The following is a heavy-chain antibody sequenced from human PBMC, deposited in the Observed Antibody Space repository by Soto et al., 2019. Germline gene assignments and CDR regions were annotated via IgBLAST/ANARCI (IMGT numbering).Heavy chain of an antibody. V-gene: IGHV3-21*01. Sequence: GGSLRLSCAASGFTFSSYSMNWVRQAPGKGLEWVSSISSSRSYIYYADSVKGRFTISRDNAKNSLYLQMNSLRAEDTAVYYCAREGDYDFWSGYYDYWGQGTLVTVSS. CDR2: ISSSRSYI. CDR3: AREGDYDFWSGYYDY. D-gene: IGHD3-3*01. CDR1: GFTFSSYS. J-gene: IGHJ4*02.